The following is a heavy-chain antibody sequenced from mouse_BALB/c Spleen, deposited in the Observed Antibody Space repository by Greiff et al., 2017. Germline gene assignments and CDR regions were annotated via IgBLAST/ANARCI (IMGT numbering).Heavy chain of an antibody. CDR3: ARSYYRYEAWFAY. J-gene: IGHJ3*01. Sequence: EVKLMESGGGLVQPGGSRKLSCAASGFTFSSFGMHWVRQAPEKGLEWVAYISSGSSTIYYADTVKGRFTISRDNPKNTLFLQMTSLRSEDTAMYYCARSYYRYEAWFAYWGQGTLVTVSA. CDR2: ISSGSSTI. CDR1: GFTFSSFG. D-gene: IGHD2-14*01. V-gene: IGHV5-17*02.